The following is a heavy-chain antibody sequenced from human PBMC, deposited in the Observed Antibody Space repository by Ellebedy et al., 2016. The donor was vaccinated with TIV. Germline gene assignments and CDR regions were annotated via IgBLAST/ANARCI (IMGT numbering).Heavy chain of an antibody. CDR2: ISWNSGSI. V-gene: IGHV3-9*01. CDR3: AKGWGDGDYPFDY. CDR1: GFTFDDYA. J-gene: IGHJ4*02. D-gene: IGHD4-17*01. Sequence: GGSLRLSCAASGFTFDDYAMHWVRQAPGKGLEWVSGISWNSGSIGYADSVKGRFTISRDNSKNTLYLQVNSLRAEDTAVYYCAKGWGDGDYPFDYWGQGTLVTVSS.